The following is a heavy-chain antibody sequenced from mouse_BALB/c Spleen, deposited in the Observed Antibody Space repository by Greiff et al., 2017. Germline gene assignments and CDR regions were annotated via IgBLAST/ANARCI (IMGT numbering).Heavy chain of an antibody. J-gene: IGHJ4*01. CDR3: ARVVLIYAMDY. V-gene: IGHV5-12-1*01. CDR2: ISSGGGST. CDR1: GFAFSSYD. D-gene: IGHD1-1*01. Sequence: EVQLVESGGGLVKPGGSLKLSCAASGFAFSSYDMSWVRQTPEKRLEWVAYISSGGGSTYYPDTVKGRFTISRDNAKNTLYLQMSSLKSEDTAMYYCARVVLIYAMDYWGQGTSVTVSS.